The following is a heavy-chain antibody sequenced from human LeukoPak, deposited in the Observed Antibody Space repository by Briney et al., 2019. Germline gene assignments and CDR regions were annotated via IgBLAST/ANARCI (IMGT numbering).Heavy chain of an antibody. V-gene: IGHV3-74*01. CDR3: ARAPRYCSNGVCYFYYGMDV. J-gene: IGHJ6*02. CDR1: GFTFSNYW. Sequence: GGSLRLSCAASGFTFSNYWMHWVRQAPGKGLVWVSRINSDGGSTSYADSVKGRFTISRDNAKNTLYLQMNSLRAEDTAVYYCARAPRYCSNGVCYFYYGMDVWGQGTTVTVSS. CDR2: INSDGGST. D-gene: IGHD2-8*01.